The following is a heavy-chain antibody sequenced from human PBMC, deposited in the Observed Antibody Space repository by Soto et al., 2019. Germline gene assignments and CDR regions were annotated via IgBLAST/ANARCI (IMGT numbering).Heavy chain of an antibody. CDR1: GASTSSDY. Sequence: QLRLQESGPGLVKPSETLSLICSVTGASTSSDYWSWIRQPAGKGLEWIGRIYITGNTNYNPSLWGRVTMSIDTSRNQFSLKLTSVTAADTAVYYCANEVSYSNYAGTSNRLDPWGQGTLVTVS. CDR3: ANEVSYSNYAGTSNRLDP. D-gene: IGHD4-4*01. CDR2: IYITGNT. J-gene: IGHJ5*02. V-gene: IGHV4-4*07.